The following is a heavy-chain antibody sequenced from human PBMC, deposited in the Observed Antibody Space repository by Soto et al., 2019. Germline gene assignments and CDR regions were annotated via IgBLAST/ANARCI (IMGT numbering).Heavy chain of an antibody. Sequence: PGGSLRLSCAASGFTFSSFSMNWVRRAPGKGLEWVSYITSSSTTIYYADSVKGRFTISRDNAKNSLYLQMNSLRDEDTAVYYCAREPKYYYDSSGLDYWGQGTLVTVSS. V-gene: IGHV3-48*02. CDR3: AREPKYYYDSSGLDY. CDR1: GFTFSSFS. CDR2: ITSSSTTI. D-gene: IGHD3-22*01. J-gene: IGHJ4*02.